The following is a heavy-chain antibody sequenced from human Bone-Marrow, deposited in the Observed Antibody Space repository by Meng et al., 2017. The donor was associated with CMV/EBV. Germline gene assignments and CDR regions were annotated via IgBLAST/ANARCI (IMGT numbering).Heavy chain of an antibody. D-gene: IGHD3-3*01. CDR2: IIPIFGTA. Sequence: SVKVSCKASGGTFSSYAISWVRQAPGQGLEWMGGIIPIFGTANYAQKFQGRVTITTDESTSTAYMELSSLRSEDTAVYYCARDRITIFGVVQQYYYYGMDVWGQGNTVTVSS. J-gene: IGHJ6*02. CDR1: GGTFSSYA. V-gene: IGHV1-69*05. CDR3: ARDRITIFGVVQQYYYYGMDV.